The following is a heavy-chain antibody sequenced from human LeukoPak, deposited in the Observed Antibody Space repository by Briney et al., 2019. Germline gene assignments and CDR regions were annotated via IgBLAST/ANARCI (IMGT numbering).Heavy chain of an antibody. CDR1: GFTFSSYG. Sequence: GGSLRLSCAASGFTFSSYGMHWVRQAPGKGLEWGAVIGYDGSNKYYADSVKGRFTISRDNTKNSLYLQMNSLRAEDTAVYYCARDKIVGATCFDYWGQGTLVTVSS. J-gene: IGHJ4*02. V-gene: IGHV3-33*01. D-gene: IGHD1-26*01. CDR2: IGYDGSNK. CDR3: ARDKIVGATCFDY.